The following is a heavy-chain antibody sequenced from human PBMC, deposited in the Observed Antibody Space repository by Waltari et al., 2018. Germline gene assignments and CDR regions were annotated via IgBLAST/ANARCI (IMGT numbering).Heavy chain of an antibody. Sequence: EVQLVESGGGLVKPGGSLRLSCAASGFTFSGYSMNWVRQAPGKGLEWVSSISSSSSYIYYADSVTGRFTISRDNAKNSLYLQMHSLRVEDTAVYYCARAGGDFWGVIGWFDPWGQGTLVTVSS. J-gene: IGHJ5*02. CDR2: ISSSSSYI. V-gene: IGHV3-21*04. CDR3: ARAGGDFWGVIGWFDP. D-gene: IGHD3-16*02. CDR1: GFTFSGYS.